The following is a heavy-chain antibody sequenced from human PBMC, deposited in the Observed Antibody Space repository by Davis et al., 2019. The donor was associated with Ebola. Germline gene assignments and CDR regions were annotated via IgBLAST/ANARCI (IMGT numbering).Heavy chain of an antibody. Sequence: GGSLRLSCAASGFIFSSYTMNWVRQAPGKGLEWVSSISVSSGYIYYEDSVKGRFTISRDNAKNSLYLQMNSLRAEDTAVYYCARDLLEPQYYYYGLDVWGKGTTVTVSS. V-gene: IGHV3-21*01. J-gene: IGHJ6*04. CDR1: GFIFSSYT. CDR3: ARDLLEPQYYYYGLDV. CDR2: ISVSSGYI. D-gene: IGHD3-3*01.